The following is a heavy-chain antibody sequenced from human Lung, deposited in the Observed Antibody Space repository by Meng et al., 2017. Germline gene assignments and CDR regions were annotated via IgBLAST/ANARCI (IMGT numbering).Heavy chain of an antibody. Sequence: SETLSLTCTVSGFSMSSGGYYWSWIRQHPGKGLEWIGYIYYSGSTSYNPSLKSRLTISVDTSKNQFSLKLTSVTAADTAVYYCARGSTTAVTAEDSWGQGTLVTVSS. J-gene: IGHJ4*02. D-gene: IGHD4-23*01. CDR1: GFSMSSGGYY. V-gene: IGHV4-31*03. CDR3: ARGSTTAVTAEDS. CDR2: IYYSGST.